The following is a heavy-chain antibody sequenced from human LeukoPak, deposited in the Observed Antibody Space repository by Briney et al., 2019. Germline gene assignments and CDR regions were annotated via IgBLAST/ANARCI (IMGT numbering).Heavy chain of an antibody. CDR1: GGSFSGYY. CDR3: ARATYYYDSSGYDFDY. Sequence: SETLSLTCAVYGGSFSGYYWSWIRQPPGKGLEWIGEINHCGSTNYNPSLKSRVTISVDTSKNRFSLKLSSVTAADTAVYYCARATYYYDSSGYDFDYWGQGTLVTVSS. CDR2: INHCGST. V-gene: IGHV4-34*01. J-gene: IGHJ4*02. D-gene: IGHD3-22*01.